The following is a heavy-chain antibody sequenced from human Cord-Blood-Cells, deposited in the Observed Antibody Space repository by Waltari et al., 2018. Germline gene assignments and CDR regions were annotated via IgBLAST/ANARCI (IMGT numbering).Heavy chain of an antibody. CDR3: ATGLGRQLWSGYSIDY. D-gene: IGHD3-3*01. CDR1: GYTLTELS. J-gene: IGHJ4*02. V-gene: IGHV1-24*01. CDR2: CKPEDGET. Sequence: QVQLVQSGAEVKKPGASVKVSCKVSGYTLTELSMHWVRQAPGKGLEWMGGCKPEDGETIYAQKFQGRVNMTEDKSTDTAYMELSSLRSEDTAVYYCATGLGRQLWSGYSIDYWGQGTLVTVSS.